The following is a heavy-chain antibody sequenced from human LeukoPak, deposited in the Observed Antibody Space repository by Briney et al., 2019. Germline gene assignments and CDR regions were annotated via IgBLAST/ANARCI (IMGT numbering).Heavy chain of an antibody. V-gene: IGHV4-31*03. CDR3: ARDRGTAMVSYYYYGMDV. D-gene: IGHD5-18*01. CDR2: IYYSGST. CDR1: GGSISSGGYY. Sequence: SETLSLTCTVSGGSISSGGYYWSWIRQHPGKGLEWIGYIYYSGSTYYNPSLKSRVTISVYTSKNQFSLKLSSVTAADAAVYYCARDRGTAMVSYYYYGMDVWGQGTTVTVSS. J-gene: IGHJ6*02.